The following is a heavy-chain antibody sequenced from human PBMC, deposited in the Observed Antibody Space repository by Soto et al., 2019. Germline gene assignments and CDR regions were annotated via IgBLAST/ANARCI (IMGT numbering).Heavy chain of an antibody. CDR1: GGSISSSSYY. V-gene: IGHV4-39*01. CDR3: ARNARDYDY. J-gene: IGHJ4*02. Sequence: SETLSLTCTVSGGSISSSSYYWGWIRQPPGKGLEWIGSIYYSGSTYYNPSLKSRVTISVDTSKNQFSLKLSSVTAADTAVYYCARNARDYDYWGQGTLVTVSS. CDR2: IYYSGST.